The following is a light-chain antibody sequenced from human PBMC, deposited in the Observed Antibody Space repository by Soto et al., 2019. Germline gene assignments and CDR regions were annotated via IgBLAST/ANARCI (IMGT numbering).Light chain of an antibody. V-gene: IGKV1-5*03. Sequence: DIQMTQSPSTLSASVGDRVTITCRASQSISSWLAWYQQKPGKAPNLLIYQASNLKSGVPSRFSGMGSGTEVTLSVNGLQPDDFETYDCHHYNVMWAFGQGTKVDIK. J-gene: IGKJ1*01. CDR3: HHYNVMWA. CDR1: QSISSW. CDR2: QAS.